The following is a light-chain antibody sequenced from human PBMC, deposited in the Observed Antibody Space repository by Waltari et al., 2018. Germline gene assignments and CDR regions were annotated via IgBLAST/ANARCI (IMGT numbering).Light chain of an antibody. Sequence: YDLTQPPSVSVSPGQAASITCSGHNLGNKYVCWYQQKPGPSPLLLIYQDTKRPSGIPERFSGSVSGNTVTLTISATQALDEADYYCQAWDSNVNWVFGGGTKLTVL. V-gene: IGLV3-1*01. J-gene: IGLJ3*02. CDR3: QAWDSNVNWV. CDR1: NLGNKY. CDR2: QDT.